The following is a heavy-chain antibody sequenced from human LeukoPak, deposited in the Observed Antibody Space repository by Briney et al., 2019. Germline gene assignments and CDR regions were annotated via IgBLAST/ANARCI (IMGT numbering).Heavy chain of an antibody. CDR1: GSTFSSYS. CDR3: AKAKYDYGDPVGWFDP. CDR2: ILGSGVAT. D-gene: IGHD4/OR15-4a*01. Sequence: GGSLRLSCAASGSTFSSYSMNWVRQAPGKGLEWVSGILGSGVATFYADSVKGRFTISRDNSKNTLYLQMDSLRAEDTAVYYCAKAKYDYGDPVGWFDPWGQGTLVTVSS. J-gene: IGHJ5*02. V-gene: IGHV3-23*01.